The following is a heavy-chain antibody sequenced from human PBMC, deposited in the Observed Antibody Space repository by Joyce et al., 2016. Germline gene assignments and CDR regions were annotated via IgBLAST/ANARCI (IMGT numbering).Heavy chain of an antibody. CDR1: GFIFSNYD. Sequence: EVKLVESGGGLAKPGGSLRLSCAASGFIFSNYDMNWVRQAPGKGLEWVSSRSSSSSFIYYADSVRGRVTVSRDNAKSSLFLHMSSLRAEDTAVYYCARAQFTYDSSGFYSFYYMDVWGPGTTVTVSS. V-gene: IGHV3-21*06. CDR3: ARAQFTYDSSGFYSFYYMDV. D-gene: IGHD3-22*01. CDR2: RSSSSSFI. J-gene: IGHJ6*03.